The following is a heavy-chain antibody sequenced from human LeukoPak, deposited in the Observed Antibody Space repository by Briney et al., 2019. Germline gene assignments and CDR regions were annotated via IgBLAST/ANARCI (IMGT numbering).Heavy chain of an antibody. D-gene: IGHD3-10*01. V-gene: IGHV3-21*04. Sequence: GGSLRLSCAASGFTFSSYSMNWVRQAPGKGLEWVSSISSSSSYIYYADSVKGRFTISRDNAKNSLYLQMNSLRAEDTAVYYCAKGTMVRGVYFDYWGQGTLVTVSS. CDR3: AKGTMVRGVYFDY. J-gene: IGHJ4*02. CDR1: GFTFSSYS. CDR2: ISSSSSYI.